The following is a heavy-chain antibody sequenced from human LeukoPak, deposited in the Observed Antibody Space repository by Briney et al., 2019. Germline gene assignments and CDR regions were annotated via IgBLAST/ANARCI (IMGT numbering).Heavy chain of an antibody. Sequence: SETLSLTPAVSGVSFSRYYWSSSRQSPGKGLEWIAEIDHRGDTNYNPSVKSRVTISVDTSKNQFSLKMRSLSAADTALYYCARGATISDTGYFDFWGPGTLVTVSS. V-gene: IGHV4-34*01. D-gene: IGHD5-24*01. CDR3: ARGATISDTGYFDF. J-gene: IGHJ4*03. CDR1: GVSFSRYY. CDR2: IDHRGDT.